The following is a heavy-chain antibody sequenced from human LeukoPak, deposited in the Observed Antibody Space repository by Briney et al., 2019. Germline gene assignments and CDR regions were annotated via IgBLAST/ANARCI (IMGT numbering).Heavy chain of an antibody. CDR2: ITSSSSYI. D-gene: IGHD2-2*01. Sequence: GVSLRLSCAASGFTFSSYAMSWVRQAPGKGLEWVSSITSSSSYIYYADSVKGRFTISRDNAKNSLYLQMNSLRAEDTAVYYCARLSCSSTSCYHGDAFDIWGQGTMVTVSS. CDR1: GFTFSSYA. J-gene: IGHJ3*02. CDR3: ARLSCSSTSCYHGDAFDI. V-gene: IGHV3-21*01.